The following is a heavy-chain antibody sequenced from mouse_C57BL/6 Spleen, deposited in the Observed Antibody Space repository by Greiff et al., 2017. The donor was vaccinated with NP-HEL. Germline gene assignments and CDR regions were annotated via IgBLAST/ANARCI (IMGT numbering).Heavy chain of an antibody. Sequence: VQLQQSGAELVRPGASVKLSCTASGFNIKDDYMHWVKQRPEQGLEWIGWIDPENGDTEYASKFQGKATITADTSSNTAYLQLSSLTSEDTAVYYCTAGNWAWFAYWGQGTLVTVSA. CDR3: TAGNWAWFAY. D-gene: IGHD4-1*01. J-gene: IGHJ3*01. CDR2: IDPENGDT. CDR1: GFNIKDDY. V-gene: IGHV14-4*01.